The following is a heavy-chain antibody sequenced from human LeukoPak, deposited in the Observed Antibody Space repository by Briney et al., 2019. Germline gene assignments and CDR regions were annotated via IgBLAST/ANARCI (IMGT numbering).Heavy chain of an antibody. CDR2: ISSSSII. CDR1: GFTFSSYE. J-gene: IGHJ3*02. V-gene: IGHV3-48*02. Sequence: PGGSLRLSCAASGFTFSSYEMHWVRQAPGKGLEWVSHISSSSIIHYADSVKGRFTISRDNAKNSLYLQMNSLRDEDTAVYYCARDQFYAFDIWGQGTMVTVSS. CDR3: ARDQFYAFDI.